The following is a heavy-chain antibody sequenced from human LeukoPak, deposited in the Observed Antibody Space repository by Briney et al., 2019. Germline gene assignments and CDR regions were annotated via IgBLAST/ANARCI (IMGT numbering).Heavy chain of an antibody. Sequence: SVKVSCKASGGTFSSYAISWVRQAPGQGLEWMGRIIPILGIANYAQKFQGRVTITADKSTSTAYMELSSLRSEDTAVYYCARVAKSSGWYSDYWGQGTLVTVSS. J-gene: IGHJ4*02. D-gene: IGHD6-19*01. CDR1: GGTFSSYA. CDR3: ARVAKSSGWYSDY. CDR2: IIPILGIA. V-gene: IGHV1-69*04.